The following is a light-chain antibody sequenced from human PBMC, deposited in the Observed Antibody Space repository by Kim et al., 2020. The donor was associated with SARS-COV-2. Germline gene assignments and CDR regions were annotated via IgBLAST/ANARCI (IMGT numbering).Light chain of an antibody. CDR1: QSISNN. CDR3: QHYSDRPPWT. CDR2: GAS. V-gene: IGKV3-15*01. Sequence: DIVMTQSPATLSVSPGERATLSCRASQSISNNLAWYQQKPGQAPRLLVYGASTRATGIPTRFSGSGSGTEFTLTISSLQSEDFAVYYCQHYSDRPPWTFGQGTKVDIK. J-gene: IGKJ1*01.